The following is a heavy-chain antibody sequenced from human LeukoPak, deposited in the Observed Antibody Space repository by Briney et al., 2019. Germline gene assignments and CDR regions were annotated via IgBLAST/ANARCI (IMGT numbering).Heavy chain of an antibody. Sequence: GESLKISCKGSGYSFTSYWIGWVRQMPGKGLEWMGIIYPGDSDTRYSPSFQGQVTISADKSISTAHLQWSSLKASDTAMYYCATAPDYGGNFYYFDYWGQGTLVTVSS. J-gene: IGHJ4*02. CDR1: GYSFTSYW. CDR3: ATAPDYGGNFYYFDY. CDR2: IYPGDSDT. V-gene: IGHV5-51*01. D-gene: IGHD4-23*01.